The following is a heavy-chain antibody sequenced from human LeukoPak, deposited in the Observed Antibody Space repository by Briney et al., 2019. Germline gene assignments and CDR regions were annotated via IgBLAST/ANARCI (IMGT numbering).Heavy chain of an antibody. CDR1: GGSISSGGYY. V-gene: IGHV4-31*03. CDR3: AREASNWNYLDY. CDR2: IYYSGST. J-gene: IGHJ4*02. Sequence: SETLSLTCTVSGGSISSGGYYWSWIRQHPGKGLEWIGYIYYSGSTYYNPSLKSRVTISVDTSKNQFSLKLSSVTAADTAVCYCAREASNWNYLDYWGQGTLVTVSS. D-gene: IGHD1-1*01.